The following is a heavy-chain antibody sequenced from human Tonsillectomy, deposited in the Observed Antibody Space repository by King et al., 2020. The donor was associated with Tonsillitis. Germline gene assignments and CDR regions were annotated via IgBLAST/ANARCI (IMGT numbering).Heavy chain of an antibody. V-gene: IGHV4-38-2*01. J-gene: IGHJ4*02. Sequence: QLQESGPGLMKPSETLSLTCAVSGYSISSHYYWGWIRQPPGKGLEWIGNFYHSGSTYYNPSLKSQVTISVDTSKNQFSLKLSSVTAADTAVYFCARGVPWADISTGYDYWGQGTLVTVSS. CDR1: GYSISSHYY. CDR2: FYHSGST. D-gene: IGHD3-9*01. CDR3: ARGVPWADISTGYDY.